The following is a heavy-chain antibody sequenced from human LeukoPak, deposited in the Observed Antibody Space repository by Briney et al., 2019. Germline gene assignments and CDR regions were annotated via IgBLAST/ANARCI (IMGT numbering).Heavy chain of an antibody. J-gene: IGHJ5*02. CDR3: ARGHHRYCSSTSCPNWFDP. D-gene: IGHD2-2*01. V-gene: IGHV1-69*02. CDR2: IIPMLGIA. Sequence: SVKVSFKASGGTFSSYTISWVRQAPGQGLEWMGRIIPMLGIANYAQKFQGRVTITADKSTSTAYMELSSLRSEDTAVYYCARGHHRYCSSTSCPNWFDPWGQGTLVTVSS. CDR1: GGTFSSYT.